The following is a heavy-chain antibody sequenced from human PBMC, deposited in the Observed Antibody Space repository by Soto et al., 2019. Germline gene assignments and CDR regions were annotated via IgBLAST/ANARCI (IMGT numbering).Heavy chain of an antibody. CDR2: ISGRGGST. V-gene: IGHV3-23*01. Sequence: GGSLRLSGAGSGFTFSGFAMSCVRQAAGHGLESVSTISGRGGSTYYADPVKGRFTISRDNSKNTLYLQVNTLRADDTAVYYCAKSIRENFNEGSGYWLWFEYWGPGSQVTVSS. CDR1: GFTFSGFA. CDR3: AKSIRENFNEGSGYWLWFEY. D-gene: IGHD3-22*01. J-gene: IGHJ4*02.